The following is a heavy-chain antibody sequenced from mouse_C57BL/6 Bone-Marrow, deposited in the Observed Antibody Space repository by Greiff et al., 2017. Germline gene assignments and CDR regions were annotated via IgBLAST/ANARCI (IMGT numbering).Heavy chain of an antibody. D-gene: IGHD2-2*01. J-gene: IGHJ3*01. CDR3: TYGYDWFAY. CDR1: GFNIKDDY. Sequence: VQLQQSGAELVRPGASVKLSCTASGFNIKDDYMPWVKQRPEQGLEWIGWIDPENGDTEYASKFQGKATITADTSSNTAYLQLSSLTSEDTAVYYCTYGYDWFAYWGQGTLVTVSA. CDR2: IDPENGDT. V-gene: IGHV14-4*01.